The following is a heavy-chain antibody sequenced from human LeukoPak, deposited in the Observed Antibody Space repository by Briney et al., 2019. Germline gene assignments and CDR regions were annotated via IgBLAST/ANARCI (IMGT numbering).Heavy chain of an antibody. CDR3: ARDSGRWLNAFDI. Sequence: GGSLRLSCAASGFTFSSYAMSWVRQAPGKGLEWVSSISSSSSYIYYADSVKGRFTISRDNAKNSLYLQMNSLRAEDTAVYYCARDSGRWLNAFDIWGQGTMVTVSS. V-gene: IGHV3-21*01. CDR2: ISSSSSYI. J-gene: IGHJ3*02. D-gene: IGHD5-24*01. CDR1: GFTFSSYA.